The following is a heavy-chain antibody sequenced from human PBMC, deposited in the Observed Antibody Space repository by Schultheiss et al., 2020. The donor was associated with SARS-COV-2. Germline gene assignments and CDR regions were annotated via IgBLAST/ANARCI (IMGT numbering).Heavy chain of an antibody. CDR2: IIPIFGTA. J-gene: IGHJ6*02. CDR1: GYTFTSYG. Sequence: SVKVSCKASGYTFTSYGISWVRQAPGQGLEWMGGIIPIFGTANYAQKFQGRVTITADESTGTAYMELSSLRSGDTAVYYCARANYGMDVWGQGTTVTVSS. CDR3: ARANYGMDV. V-gene: IGHV1-69*13.